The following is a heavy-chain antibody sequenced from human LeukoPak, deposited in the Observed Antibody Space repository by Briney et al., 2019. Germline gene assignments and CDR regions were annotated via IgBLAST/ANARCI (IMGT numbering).Heavy chain of an antibody. CDR2: VSGSGGST. Sequence: PGGSLRLSCAASGFTFSNYPMSWVRQAPGRGLEWVSGVSGSGGSTYYADSVKGRFTISRDNSKNTLYLQMNSLRAEDTAVYYCAKDTTVKGFLGFDYWGQGTLVTVSS. J-gene: IGHJ4*02. CDR3: AKDTTVKGFLGFDY. CDR1: GFTFSNYP. V-gene: IGHV3-23*01. D-gene: IGHD4-11*01.